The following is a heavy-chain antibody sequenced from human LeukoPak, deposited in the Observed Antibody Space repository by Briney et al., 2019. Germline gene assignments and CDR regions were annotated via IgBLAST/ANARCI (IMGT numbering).Heavy chain of an antibody. CDR2: INHSGST. CDR3: ARHRRYWFDP. J-gene: IGHJ5*02. CDR1: GRSFSGYY. V-gene: IGHV4-34*01. Sequence: SETLSLTCAVYGRSFSGYYWSWIRQPPGNGLEWIGEINHSGSTNYNPSLKSRVTISVDTSKNQFSLKLSSVTAGDTAVYYCARHRRYWFDPWGQGTLVTVSS.